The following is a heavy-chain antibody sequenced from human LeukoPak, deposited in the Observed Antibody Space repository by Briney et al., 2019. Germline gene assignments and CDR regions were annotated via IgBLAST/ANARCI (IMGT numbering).Heavy chain of an antibody. D-gene: IGHD4-17*01. V-gene: IGHV2-5*02. CDR1: GFSLSTSGVG. J-gene: IGHJ4*02. CDR3: AHGYYGDNGGEFDY. CDR2: IYWDDDK. Sequence: SGPTLVKPTQTLTLTCTFSGFSLSTSGVGVGWIRQPPGKALEWLALIYWDDDKRYSPSLKSRLTITKDTTKNQVVLTMTNMDPVDTATYYCAHGYYGDNGGEFDYWGQGTLVTVSS.